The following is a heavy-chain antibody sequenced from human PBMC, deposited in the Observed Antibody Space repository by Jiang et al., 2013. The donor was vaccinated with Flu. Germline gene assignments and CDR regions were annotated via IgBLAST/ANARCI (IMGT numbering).Heavy chain of an antibody. D-gene: IGHD5-24*01. CDR1: TSYW. Sequence: TSYWIGWVRQMPGKGLEWMGIIYPGDSDTRYSPSFQGQVTISADKSISTAYLQWSSLKASDTAMYYCAKQRWLQLRGDFDYWGQGTLVTVSS. CDR2: IYPGDSDT. J-gene: IGHJ4*02. CDR3: AKQRWLQLRGDFDY. V-gene: IGHV5-51*01.